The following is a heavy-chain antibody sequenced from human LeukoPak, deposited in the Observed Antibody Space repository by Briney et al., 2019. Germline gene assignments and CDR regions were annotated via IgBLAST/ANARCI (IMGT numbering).Heavy chain of an antibody. CDR3: ASDLEAGGYFDH. J-gene: IGHJ4*02. CDR2: ISGSGGST. Sequence: PGGSLRLSCAASGFTFSSYAMSWVRQAPGKGLEWVSAISGSGGSTYYADSVKGRFTISRDNSKNTLYLQMNSLRAEDTAVYYCASDLEAGGYFDHWGQGTLVTVSS. CDR1: GFTFSSYA. V-gene: IGHV3-23*01. D-gene: IGHD6-13*01.